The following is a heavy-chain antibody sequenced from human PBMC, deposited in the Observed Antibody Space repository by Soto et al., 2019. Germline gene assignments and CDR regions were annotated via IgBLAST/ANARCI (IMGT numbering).Heavy chain of an antibody. J-gene: IGHJ4*02. CDR1: GYTFNIYG. D-gene: IGHD1-7*01. Sequence: ASVKVSCKTSGYTFNIYGISWVRQAPGQGFEWMGWISPYNGNKRYAQNVQDRVTITTDTSTRTAYMELRSLRSDDTALYYCARELSALGTIDYWGQGTLVTVSS. V-gene: IGHV1-18*01. CDR3: ARELSALGTIDY. CDR2: ISPYNGNK.